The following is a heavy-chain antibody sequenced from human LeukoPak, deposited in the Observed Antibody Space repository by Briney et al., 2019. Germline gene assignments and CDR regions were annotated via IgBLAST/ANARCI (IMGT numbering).Heavy chain of an antibody. CDR2: IIPILGIA. J-gene: IGHJ2*01. V-gene: IGHV1-69*04. CDR3: ARVLFGVVAASCTPWYFDL. Sequence: SVKVSCKASGGTFSSYAISWVRQAPGQGLEWMGRIIPILGIANYAQKFQGRVTITADKSTSTAYMELSSLRSEDTAVYYCARVLFGVVAASCTPWYFDLWGRGTLVTVSS. CDR1: GGTFSSYA. D-gene: IGHD2-15*01.